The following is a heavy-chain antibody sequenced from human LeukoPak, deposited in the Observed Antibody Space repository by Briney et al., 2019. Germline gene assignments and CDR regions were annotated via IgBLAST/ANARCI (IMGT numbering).Heavy chain of an antibody. CDR1: GFTFDDYT. V-gene: IGHV3-48*01. CDR3: ARVSRGIAAPMDV. Sequence: GGSLRLSCAASGFTFDDYTMHWVRQAPGKGLEWVSYISTSSSIIYFADSVQGRSTISRDNAKNSLYLQMNSLRAEDTAVYYCARVSRGIAAPMDVWGKGTTVTVSS. CDR2: ISTSSSII. D-gene: IGHD6-13*01. J-gene: IGHJ6*03.